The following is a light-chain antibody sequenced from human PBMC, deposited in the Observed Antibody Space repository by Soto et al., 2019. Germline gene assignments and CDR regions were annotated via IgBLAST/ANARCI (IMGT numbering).Light chain of an antibody. CDR3: QQYHNWPPPWT. CDR2: DSS. CDR1: QSVSSS. V-gene: IGKV3-15*01. Sequence: EIVMTQSPATLSVSPGERATLSCRASQSVSSSVACYRQKPGQAPRPLIYDSSSSATGVPARFRGSGSGTGFSLAISSLQSEDFAVYYCQQYHNWPPPWTFGQGTKVDIK. J-gene: IGKJ1*01.